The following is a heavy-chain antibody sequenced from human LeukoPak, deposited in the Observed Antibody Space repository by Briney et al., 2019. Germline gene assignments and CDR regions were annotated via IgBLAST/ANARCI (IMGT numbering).Heavy chain of an antibody. Sequence: GGSLRLSCAASGFTFSSYGMHWVRQAPGKGLEWVAFIRYDGSNKYYADSVKGRFTISRDNSKNTLYLQMNSLRAEDTAVYYCAKDNYDSSGYLLLDYWGQGTLVTVSS. CDR3: AKDNYDSSGYLLLDY. V-gene: IGHV3-30*02. D-gene: IGHD3-22*01. J-gene: IGHJ4*02. CDR1: GFTFSSYG. CDR2: IRYDGSNK.